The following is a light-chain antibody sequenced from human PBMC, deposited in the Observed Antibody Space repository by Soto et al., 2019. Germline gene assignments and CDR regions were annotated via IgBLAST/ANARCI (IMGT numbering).Light chain of an antibody. Sequence: VMRQSPATRSVSPGEGATLSCRASQGIGDTLAWYQHKPGQTPRLLIYDTSTRAAGVPTRFSGSRPGAEFTLTINRLQSEDFAVYYCQPYHNWPLTFGGGTKVQIK. V-gene: IGKV3-15*01. CDR2: DTS. CDR3: QPYHNWPLT. J-gene: IGKJ4*01. CDR1: QGIGDT.